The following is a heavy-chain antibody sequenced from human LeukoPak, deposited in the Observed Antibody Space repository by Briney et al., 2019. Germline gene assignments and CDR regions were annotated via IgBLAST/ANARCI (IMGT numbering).Heavy chain of an antibody. CDR2: ISSSSSTI. CDR1: GFTFSSYS. J-gene: IGHJ4*02. CDR3: IVLAVTATLGFDY. D-gene: IGHD6-19*01. Sequence: GGSLRLSCAASGFTFSSYSMNWVRQAPGKGLEWVSYISSSSSTIYYADSVKGRFTISRDNAKNSLYLQMNSLRAEDTAVYYCIVLAVTATLGFDYWGQGTLVTVSS. V-gene: IGHV3-48*01.